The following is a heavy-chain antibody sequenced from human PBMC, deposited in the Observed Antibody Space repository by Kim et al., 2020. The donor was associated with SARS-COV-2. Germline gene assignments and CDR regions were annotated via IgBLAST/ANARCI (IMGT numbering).Heavy chain of an antibody. Sequence: SETLSLTCTVSGGSISSSGYYWGWIRQPPGKGLEWIGSIYYSGSTYYNPSLKSRITISVDTSKNQFSLNLSSVTATDTAVYYCARAFNSHGQSAFDIWGQGTMVTVSS. D-gene: IGHD5-18*01. CDR1: GGSISSSGYY. CDR3: ARAFNSHGQSAFDI. J-gene: IGHJ3*02. V-gene: IGHV4-39*01. CDR2: IYYSGST.